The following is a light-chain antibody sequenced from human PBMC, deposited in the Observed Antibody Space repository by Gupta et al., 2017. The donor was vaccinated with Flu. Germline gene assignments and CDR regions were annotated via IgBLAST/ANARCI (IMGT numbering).Light chain of an antibody. J-gene: IGLJ3*02. CDR3: CTWGNGIMPEWV. CDR2: END. V-gene: IGLV1-51*02. Sequence: HSVLTQPPSLSAAPGQKVTISCSGSSSNIGYNFVPWYHQLPAAAPKLRIVENDKRPSGIPDRFSCATYCTSATPVTNGLQTGDEADYYYCTWGNGIMPEWVFGGGTKMTVL. CDR1: SSNIGYNF.